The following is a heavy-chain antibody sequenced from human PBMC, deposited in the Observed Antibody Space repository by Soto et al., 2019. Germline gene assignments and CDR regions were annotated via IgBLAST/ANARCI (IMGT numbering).Heavy chain of an antibody. CDR2: IIPIFGTA. V-gene: IGHV1-69*12. Sequence: QVQLVQSGAEVKKPGSSVKVSCKASGGTFSIYAISWVRQAPGQGLEWMGGIIPIFGTANYAQKFQGRVTITAGESTSTAYMELSSLRSEDTAVYYCARDSRGYSYGNYFDHWGQGTLVTVSS. D-gene: IGHD5-18*01. J-gene: IGHJ4*02. CDR1: GGTFSIYA. CDR3: ARDSRGYSYGNYFDH.